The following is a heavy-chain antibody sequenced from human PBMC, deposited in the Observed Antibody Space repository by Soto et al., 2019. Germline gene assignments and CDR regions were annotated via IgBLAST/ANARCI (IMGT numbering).Heavy chain of an antibody. CDR2: ISYEGSHT. CDR1: GFIFSSYG. CDR3: AKEVHCGGGSCSWSEGFDY. J-gene: IGHJ4*02. V-gene: IGHV3-30*18. Sequence: QVQLVESGGGVVQPGRSPRLSCAASGFIFSSYGMHWVRQAPGKGLEWVAVISYEGSHTYYADSVKGRFTITRDNSKNTRYLNRNSLRPEDTAVYYCAKEVHCGGGSCSWSEGFDYWGQGTLLTVSS. D-gene: IGHD2-15*01.